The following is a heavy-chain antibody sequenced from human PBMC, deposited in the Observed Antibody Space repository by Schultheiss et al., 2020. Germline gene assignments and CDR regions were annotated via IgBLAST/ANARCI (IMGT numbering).Heavy chain of an antibody. V-gene: IGHV3-33*08. CDR1: GFTFSSYG. Sequence: GGSLRLSCAASGFTFSSYGMHWVRQAPGKGLEWVAVIWYDGSNKYYADSVKGRFTISRDNSKNTLYLQMNSLRAEDTAVYYCATNEATMRDDYWGLGTLVTVSS. J-gene: IGHJ4*02. D-gene: IGHD4/OR15-4a*01. CDR2: IWYDGSNK. CDR3: ATNEATMRDDY.